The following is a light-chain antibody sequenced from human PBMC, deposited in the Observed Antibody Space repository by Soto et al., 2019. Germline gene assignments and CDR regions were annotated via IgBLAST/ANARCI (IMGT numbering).Light chain of an antibody. CDR2: KAS. Sequence: DIQMTQSPSTLSASVGDRVSINCRASQSISTWLAWYQQKPGTAPKLLIYKASTLESGVPSRFSGSRSGTEFTLTVSSLQPDDFATYYCQQYNDSFPYTFGQGTKVDIK. CDR1: QSISTW. V-gene: IGKV1-5*03. CDR3: QQYNDSFPYT. J-gene: IGKJ2*01.